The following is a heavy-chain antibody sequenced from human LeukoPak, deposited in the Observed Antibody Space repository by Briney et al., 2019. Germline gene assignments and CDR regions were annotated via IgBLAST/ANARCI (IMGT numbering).Heavy chain of an antibody. Sequence: SVKVSCKASGGTFSSYAISWVRQAPGQGLEWMGGIIPIFGTANYAQKFQGRVTITADKSTSTAYMELSSLRSEDTAVYYCAREYGSGSYRRYGMDVWGQGTTVTVSS. CDR1: GGTFSSYA. CDR3: AREYGSGSYRRYGMDV. J-gene: IGHJ6*02. D-gene: IGHD3-10*01. V-gene: IGHV1-69*06. CDR2: IIPIFGTA.